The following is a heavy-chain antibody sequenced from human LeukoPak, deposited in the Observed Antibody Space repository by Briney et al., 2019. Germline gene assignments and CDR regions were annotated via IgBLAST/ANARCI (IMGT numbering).Heavy chain of an antibody. D-gene: IGHD4-17*01. CDR1: GFTFSSYS. CDR3: ARITVDYGDYSSDY. J-gene: IGHJ4*02. V-gene: IGHV3-48*04. CDR2: ISSSSSTI. Sequence: GGSLRLSCAAAGFTFSSYSMNWVRLAPGRGLEWVSYISSSSSTIYYADSVKGRFTISRDNAKNSLYLQMNSLRAEDTAVYYCARITVDYGDYSSDYWGQGTLVTVSS.